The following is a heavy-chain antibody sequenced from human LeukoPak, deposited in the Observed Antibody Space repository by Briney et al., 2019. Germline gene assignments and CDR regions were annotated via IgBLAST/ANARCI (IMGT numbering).Heavy chain of an antibody. CDR2: ISYDGSNK. Sequence: GGSLRLSCAASGFTFSSYAMHWVRQAPGKGLEWVAVISYDGSNKYYADSVKGRFTISRDNSKNTLYLQMNSLRAEDTAVYYCARERRYCSSTSCYMGGYYYYGMDVWGQGTTVTVSS. V-gene: IGHV3-30-3*01. CDR1: GFTFSSYA. D-gene: IGHD2-2*02. J-gene: IGHJ6*02. CDR3: ARERRYCSSTSCYMGGYYYYGMDV.